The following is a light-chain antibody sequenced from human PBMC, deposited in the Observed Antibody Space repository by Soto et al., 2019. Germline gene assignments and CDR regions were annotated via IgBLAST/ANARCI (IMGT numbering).Light chain of an antibody. Sequence: QSALTQPASVSASPGRSITISCTGTSSDVGSSNLVSWYQHHPGKAPKLIIYEGSRRPSGVSGRFSGSKSGNTASLTISGLQADDEADYYCCSFARSSTFYVFGTGTKVTLL. CDR1: SSDVGSSNL. V-gene: IGLV2-23*01. CDR2: EGS. CDR3: CSFARSSTFYV. J-gene: IGLJ1*01.